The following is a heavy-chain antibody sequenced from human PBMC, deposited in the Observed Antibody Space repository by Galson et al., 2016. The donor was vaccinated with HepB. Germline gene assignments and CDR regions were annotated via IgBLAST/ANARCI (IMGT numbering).Heavy chain of an antibody. CDR3: VRDHSVVPTTAYNWFDP. CDR1: GFTFSTNW. D-gene: IGHD4-23*01. J-gene: IGHJ5*02. V-gene: IGHV3-74*01. Sequence: SLRLSCAASGFTFSTNWMHWVRQAPGKGLVWVSRINSDGTISNYADSVKGRFTISRDNAKNNLYLQMNSLRAEDTAVYFCVRDHSVVPTTAYNWFDPWGRGTLGTVSS. CDR2: INSDGTIS.